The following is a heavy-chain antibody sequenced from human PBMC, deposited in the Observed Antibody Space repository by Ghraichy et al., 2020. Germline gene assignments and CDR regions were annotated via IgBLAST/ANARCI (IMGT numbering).Heavy chain of an antibody. Sequence: ASVKVSCKASGYTFTGYYMHWVRQAPGQGLEWMGWINPNSGGTNYAQKFQGRVTMTRDTSISTAYMELSRLRSDDTAVYYCARDNLLDSSSWGYVDYWGQGTLVTVSS. V-gene: IGHV1-2*02. J-gene: IGHJ4*02. D-gene: IGHD6-13*01. CDR2: INPNSGGT. CDR1: GYTFTGYY. CDR3: ARDNLLDSSSWGYVDY.